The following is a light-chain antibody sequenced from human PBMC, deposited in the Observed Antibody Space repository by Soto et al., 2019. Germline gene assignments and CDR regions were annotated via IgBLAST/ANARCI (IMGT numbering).Light chain of an antibody. CDR3: QQYNNWPWT. V-gene: IGKV3-15*01. J-gene: IGKJ1*01. CDR2: GAS. Sequence: EILMTQSPGTLSVSPGERATLSCGASQSVSINLAWYQQNPGQAPRLLIYGASTRATDIPARFSGSGSGTEFTLTISSLQSEDFAVYYCQQYNNWPWTFGQGTKVGIK. CDR1: QSVSIN.